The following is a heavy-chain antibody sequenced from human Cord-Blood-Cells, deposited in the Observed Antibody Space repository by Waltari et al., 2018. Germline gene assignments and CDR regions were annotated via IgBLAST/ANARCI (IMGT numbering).Heavy chain of an antibody. J-gene: IGHJ4*02. Sequence: QLQLQESGPGLVKPSETLSLTCTVSGGSISSSSYYWGWIRQPPGTGLEWIGSIYYSGSTYYNPSLKSRVTISVDTSKNQFSLKLSSVTAADTAVYYCASLVIGYCSSTSCSPSAAFDYWGQGTLVTVSS. CDR3: ASLVIGYCSSTSCSPSAAFDY. CDR1: GGSISSSSYY. CDR2: IYYSGST. D-gene: IGHD2-2*01. V-gene: IGHV4-39*01.